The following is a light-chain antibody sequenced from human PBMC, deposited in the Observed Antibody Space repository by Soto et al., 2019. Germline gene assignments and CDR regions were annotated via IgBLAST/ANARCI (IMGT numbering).Light chain of an antibody. CDR2: GAS. Sequence: EIVMTQSPATLSVSPGERATLSCRASQSVSSNLAWYQQKPGQAPRLLIYGASPRATGIPARFSGSGSGTEFTLTISSLQSEDFAVYYCQPCNNWPMTFGQGTKVEIK. V-gene: IGKV3-15*01. J-gene: IGKJ1*01. CDR1: QSVSSN. CDR3: QPCNNWPMT.